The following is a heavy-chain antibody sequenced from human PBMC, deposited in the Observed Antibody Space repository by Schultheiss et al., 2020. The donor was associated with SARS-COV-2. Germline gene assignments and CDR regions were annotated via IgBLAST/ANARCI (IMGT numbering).Heavy chain of an antibody. Sequence: GGSLRLSCAASGFTFSSYEMNWVRQAPGKGLEWVSYISSSGSTIYYADSVKGRFTISRDNAKNSLYLQMNSLRAEDMAVYYCASVPGIAVAGTSLWGQGTLVTVSS. V-gene: IGHV3-48*03. D-gene: IGHD6-19*01. CDR1: GFTFSSYE. CDR2: ISSSGSTI. CDR3: ASVPGIAVAGTSL. J-gene: IGHJ4*02.